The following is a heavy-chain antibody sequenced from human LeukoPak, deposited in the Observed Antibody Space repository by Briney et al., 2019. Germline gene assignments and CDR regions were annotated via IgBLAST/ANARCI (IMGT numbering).Heavy chain of an antibody. V-gene: IGHV1-18*01. CDR1: GYTFTSYG. J-gene: IGHJ5*02. D-gene: IGHD3-22*01. Sequence: GASVKVSCKASGYTFTSYGISWVRQAPGQGLEWMGWISAYNGNTNYAQKLQGRVTMTTDTSTSTAYMELRSLRSDDTAVYYCARVRITMIVVVDWSRRGWFDPWGQGTLVTVSS. CDR2: ISAYNGNT. CDR3: ARVRITMIVVVDWSRRGWFDP.